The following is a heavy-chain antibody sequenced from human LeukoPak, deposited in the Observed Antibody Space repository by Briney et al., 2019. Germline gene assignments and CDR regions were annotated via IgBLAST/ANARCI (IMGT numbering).Heavy chain of an antibody. D-gene: IGHD5-24*01. CDR3: ARVREMATISALDY. CDR2: IIPIFGTA. CDR1: GYTFTSYY. Sequence: SVKVSCKASGYTFTSYYMHWVRQAPGQGLEWMGGIIPIFGTANYAQKFQGRVTITADESTSTAYMELSSLRSEDTAVYYCARVREMATISALDYWGQGTLVTVSS. J-gene: IGHJ4*02. V-gene: IGHV1-69*13.